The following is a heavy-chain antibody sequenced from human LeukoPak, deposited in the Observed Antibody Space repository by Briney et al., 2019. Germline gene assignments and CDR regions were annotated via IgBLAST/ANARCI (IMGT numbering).Heavy chain of an antibody. CDR2: IWYDGSSK. CDR1: GFTFSGYG. J-gene: IGHJ5*02. V-gene: IGHV3-33*01. Sequence: PGRSLRLSCAASGFTFSGYGMHWVRQAPGKGLEWVAVIWYDGSSKYYADSVKGRFTISRDNSKNTLYLQMNSLRAEDTAVYYCARDRRRSYNWFDPWGQGTLVTVSS. CDR3: ARDRRRSYNWFDP. D-gene: IGHD6-19*01.